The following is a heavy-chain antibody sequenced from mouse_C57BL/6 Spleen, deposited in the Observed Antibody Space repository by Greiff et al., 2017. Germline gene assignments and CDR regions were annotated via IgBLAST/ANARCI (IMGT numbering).Heavy chain of an antibody. Sequence: VQLQQSGAELVRPGASVTLSCKASGYTFTDYEMHWVKQTPVHGLEWIGAIDPETGGTAYNQKFKSKAILTADKSSSTAYMELRSLTSEDSAVYYCTRSGITTVVDYFDYWGQGTTLTVSS. D-gene: IGHD1-1*01. CDR2: IDPETGGT. V-gene: IGHV1-15*01. J-gene: IGHJ2*01. CDR3: TRSGITTVVDYFDY. CDR1: GYTFTDYE.